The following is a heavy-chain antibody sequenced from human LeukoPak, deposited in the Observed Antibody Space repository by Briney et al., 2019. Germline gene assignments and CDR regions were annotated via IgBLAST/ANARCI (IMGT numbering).Heavy chain of an antibody. CDR1: GYTFTSYD. D-gene: IGHD6-13*01. J-gene: IGHJ4*02. CDR2: MNPNSGNT. Sequence: ASVKVSCKASGYTFTSYDINWVRQATAQGLEWMGWMNPNSGNTGYAQKFQGRVTITRNTSISTAYMELSSLRSEDTAVYYCARAVGDSSSWVYYFDYWGQGTLVTVSS. V-gene: IGHV1-8*01. CDR3: ARAVGDSSSWVYYFDY.